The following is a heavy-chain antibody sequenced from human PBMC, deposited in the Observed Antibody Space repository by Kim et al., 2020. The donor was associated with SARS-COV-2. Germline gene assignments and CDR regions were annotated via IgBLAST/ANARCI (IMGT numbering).Heavy chain of an antibody. J-gene: IGHJ4*02. D-gene: IGHD2-15*01. CDR3: ARDPTLGGTLLDY. V-gene: IGHV3-7*01. CDR1: GFTFSSYW. CDR2: IKQDGSEK. Sequence: GRSLRLSCAASGFTFSSYWMSWVRQAPGKGLEWVANIKQDGSEKYYVDSVKGRFTISRDNAKNSLYLQMNSLRAEDTAVYYCARDPTLGGTLLDYWGQGTLVTVSS.